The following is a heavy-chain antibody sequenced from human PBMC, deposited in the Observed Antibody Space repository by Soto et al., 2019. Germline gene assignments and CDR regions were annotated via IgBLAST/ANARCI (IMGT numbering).Heavy chain of an antibody. D-gene: IGHD6-6*01. J-gene: IGHJ4*02. Sequence: SETLSLTCTVSGASISSSTYYWGWIRQPPGKGLEWIGKINHSGSTNYNPSLKSRVTISVDTSKNQFSLKLSSVTAADTAVYYCARASYSSSSGRHFDYWGQGTLVTVSS. CDR1: GASISSSTYY. V-gene: IGHV4-39*07. CDR2: INHSGST. CDR3: ARASYSSSSGRHFDY.